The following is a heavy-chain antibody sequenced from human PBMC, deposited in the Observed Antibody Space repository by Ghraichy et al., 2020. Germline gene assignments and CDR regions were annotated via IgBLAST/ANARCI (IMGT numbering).Heavy chain of an antibody. V-gene: IGHV4-30-2*01. Sequence: SETLSLTCAVSGGSISSGGYSWSWIRQPPGKGLEWIGYIYHSGSTYYNPSLKSRVTISVDRSKNQFSLKLSSVTAADTAVYYCARGGYYDYVWGSYRAGGWFDPWGQGTLVTVSS. CDR2: IYHSGST. CDR1: GGSISSGGYS. D-gene: IGHD3-16*02. CDR3: ARGGYYDYVWGSYRAGGWFDP. J-gene: IGHJ5*02.